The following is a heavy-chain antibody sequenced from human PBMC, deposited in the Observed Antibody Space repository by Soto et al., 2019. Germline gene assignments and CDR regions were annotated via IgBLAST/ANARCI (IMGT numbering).Heavy chain of an antibody. Sequence: QVQLVESGGGVVQPGRSLRLSCAASGFTFSSYGMHWVRQAPGKGLEWVAVISYDGSNKYYADSVKGRFTISRDNSKNTLYLQMNSLRAEDTAVYYCAKDYDYGDYSFDYWGQGTLVTVSS. V-gene: IGHV3-30*18. CDR2: ISYDGSNK. J-gene: IGHJ4*02. CDR1: GFTFSSYG. D-gene: IGHD4-17*01. CDR3: AKDYDYGDYSFDY.